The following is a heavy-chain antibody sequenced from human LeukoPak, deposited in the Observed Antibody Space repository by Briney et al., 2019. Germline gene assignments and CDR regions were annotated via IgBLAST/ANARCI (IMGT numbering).Heavy chain of an antibody. J-gene: IGHJ4*02. CDR1: GFTFDDYA. Sequence: GGSLRLSCAVSGFTFDDYAMHWVRHAPGKGLEWVSGISWNSGSIGYADSVKGRFTISRDNAKNSLYLQMNSLRAEDTALYYCAKDKWRYSYGYSFDYWGQGTLVTVSS. D-gene: IGHD5-18*01. CDR3: AKDKWRYSYGYSFDY. CDR2: ISWNSGSI. V-gene: IGHV3-9*01.